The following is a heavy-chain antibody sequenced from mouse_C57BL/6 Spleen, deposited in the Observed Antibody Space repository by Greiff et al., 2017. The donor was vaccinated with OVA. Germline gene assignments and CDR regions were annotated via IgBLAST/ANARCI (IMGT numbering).Heavy chain of an antibody. Sequence: EVQLVESGPGLVKPSQSLSLTCSVTGYSITSGYYWNWIRQFPGNKLEWMGYISYDGSNNYNPSLKNRISITRDTSKNQFFLKLNSVTTEDTATYYCAREGLRRDFDYWGQGTTLTVSS. CDR3: AREGLRRDFDY. D-gene: IGHD2-4*01. V-gene: IGHV3-6*01. CDR1: GYSITSGYY. CDR2: ISYDGSN. J-gene: IGHJ2*01.